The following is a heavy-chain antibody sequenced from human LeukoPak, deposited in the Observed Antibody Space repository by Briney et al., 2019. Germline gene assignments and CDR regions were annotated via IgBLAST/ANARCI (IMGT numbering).Heavy chain of an antibody. CDR2: ISYDGSNK. V-gene: IGHV3-30*04. CDR3: AKLLDDYGDYYFDY. Sequence: PGGSLRLSCAASGFTFSSYAMHWVRQAPGKGLEWVAVISYDGSNKYYADSVKGRFTISRDNSKNTLYLQMNNLRAEDTAVYYCAKLLDDYGDYYFDYWGQGTLVTVSS. CDR1: GFTFSSYA. J-gene: IGHJ4*02. D-gene: IGHD4-17*01.